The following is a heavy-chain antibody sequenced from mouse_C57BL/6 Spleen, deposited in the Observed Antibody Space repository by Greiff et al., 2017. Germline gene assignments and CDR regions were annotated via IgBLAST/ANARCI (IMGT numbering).Heavy chain of an antibody. D-gene: IGHD2-1*01. V-gene: IGHV5-4*01. CDR2: ISDGGSYT. CDR1: GFTFSSYA. CDR3: ARSGYYGNFYFDY. J-gene: IGHJ2*01. Sequence: EVQGVESGGGLVKPGGSLKLSCAASGFTFSSYAMSWVRQTPDKRLEWVATISDGGSYTYYPDNVQGRFTISRDNAKNNLYLQRSHLKSEDTAMYYCARSGYYGNFYFDYWGQGTTLTGSS.